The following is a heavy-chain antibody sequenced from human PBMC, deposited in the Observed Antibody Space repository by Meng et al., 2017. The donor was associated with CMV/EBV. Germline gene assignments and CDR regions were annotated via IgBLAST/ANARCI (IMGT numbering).Heavy chain of an antibody. V-gene: IGHV1-69*12. Sequence: QVQLVQSGAEVKKPGSSVKVSCKASGGTFSSYAISWVGQAPGQGLEWMGGIIPIFGTANYAQKFQGRVTITADESTSTAYMELSSLRSEDTAVYYCAREGYCGGDCFYDYWGQGTLVTVSS. CDR3: AREGYCGGDCFYDY. D-gene: IGHD2-21*02. J-gene: IGHJ4*02. CDR2: IIPIFGTA. CDR1: GGTFSSYA.